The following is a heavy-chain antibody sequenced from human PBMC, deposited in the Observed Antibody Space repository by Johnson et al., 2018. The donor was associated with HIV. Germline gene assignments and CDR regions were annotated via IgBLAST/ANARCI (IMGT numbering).Heavy chain of an antibody. V-gene: IGHV3-13*01. CDR3: ARSPLYDTTVFDI. J-gene: IGHJ3*02. Sequence: VQLVESGGGLAQPGGSLRLSCAASGFTFSTHDMHWVRQASGKGLEWVSAIGTAGDTYYPGSVKGRLPISRENAKKSLYLQMNSLRVGDTAVYYCARSPLYDTTVFDIWGQGTRVTVSS. CDR1: GFTFSTHD. CDR2: IGTAGDT. D-gene: IGHD4-11*01.